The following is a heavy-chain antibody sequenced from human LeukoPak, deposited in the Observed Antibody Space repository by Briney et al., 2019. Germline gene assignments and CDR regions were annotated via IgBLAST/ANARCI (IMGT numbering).Heavy chain of an antibody. J-gene: IGHJ5*02. V-gene: IGHV3-21*04. CDR3: ARDPYSSSSISSWFDP. CDR2: ISSSSSYI. D-gene: IGHD6-6*01. Sequence: GGSLRLSCAASGFTFSSYSMNWVRQAPGKGLEWVSSISSSSSYIYYADSVKGRFTISRDNAKNSLYLQMNSLRSEDTAVYYCARDPYSSSSISSWFDPWGQGTLVTVSS. CDR1: GFTFSSYS.